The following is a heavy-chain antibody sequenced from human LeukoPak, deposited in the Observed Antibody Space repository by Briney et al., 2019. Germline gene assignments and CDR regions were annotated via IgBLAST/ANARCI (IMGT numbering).Heavy chain of an antibody. D-gene: IGHD4-17*01. CDR3: TSYRLVGDNGDATHY. V-gene: IGHV1-8*01. CDR1: GYTFTSYD. CDR2: LNPNSGNT. Sequence: ASVKVSCKASGYTFTSYDVHWVRQATGQGLEWMGWLNPNSGNTGYSQKFQGRVTMTGNTSITTAYMELSSLRSEDTAVYYCTSYRLVGDNGDATHYWGQGTLVTVSS. J-gene: IGHJ4*02.